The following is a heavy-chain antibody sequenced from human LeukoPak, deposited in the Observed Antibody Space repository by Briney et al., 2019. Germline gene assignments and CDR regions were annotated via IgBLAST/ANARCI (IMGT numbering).Heavy chain of an antibody. D-gene: IGHD3-10*01. Sequence: GGSLRLSCAASGFTFSSYAMSWVRQAPGKGLECISGFSGSGGSTYYADSVKGRFTISRDNSKNTLYLQMNSLRAEDTAVYYCARGGAPVVYFDYWGQGALVIVSS. J-gene: IGHJ4*02. CDR2: FSGSGGST. CDR3: ARGGAPVVYFDY. V-gene: IGHV3-23*01. CDR1: GFTFSSYA.